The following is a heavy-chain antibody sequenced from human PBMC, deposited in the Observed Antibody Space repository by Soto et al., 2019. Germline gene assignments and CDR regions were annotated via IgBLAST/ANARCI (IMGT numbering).Heavy chain of an antibody. J-gene: IGHJ6*02. Sequence: AGGSLRLSCEASGFTFRSYWMTWVRQAPGKGLEWVANIKQDGTEKYYVDSVKGRFTISRDNVKNSIHLQMNSLRADDTAVYYCXVTPPPFWAKSPYGMDVWGQGTTVTVSS. CDR2: IKQDGTEK. V-gene: IGHV3-7*03. D-gene: IGHD3-3*01. CDR3: XVTPPPFWAKSPYGMDV. CDR1: GFTFRSYW.